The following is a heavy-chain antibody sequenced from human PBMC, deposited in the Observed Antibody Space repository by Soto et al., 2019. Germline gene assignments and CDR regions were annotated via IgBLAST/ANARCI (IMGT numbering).Heavy chain of an antibody. CDR3: ARDLQSIYGMDV. D-gene: IGHD6-6*01. J-gene: IGHJ6*02. V-gene: IGHV1-46*01. Sequence: GAAVNVSFKASGYTFSSYYMHWVRQAPGQGLEWMGIINPSDGSTSYAQKFQGRVTMTRDTSTSTVYMELSSLRSEDTAVYYCARDLQSIYGMDVWGQGTTVTVSS. CDR2: INPSDGST. CDR1: GYTFSSYY.